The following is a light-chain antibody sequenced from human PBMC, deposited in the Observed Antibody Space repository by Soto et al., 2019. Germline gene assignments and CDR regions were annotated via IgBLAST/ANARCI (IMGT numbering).Light chain of an antibody. CDR1: SSNIGAGYD. J-gene: IGLJ2*01. CDR2: GNS. CDR3: QSYASSLDVV. V-gene: IGLV1-40*01. Sequence: QPVLTQPPSVSGAPGQRVTISCTGSSSNIGAGYDVHWYQQLPGTAPKLLIYGNSNRPSGVPDRFSGSKSGTSASLAITGLQAEDEADYYCQSYASSLDVVFGGGTKLTVL.